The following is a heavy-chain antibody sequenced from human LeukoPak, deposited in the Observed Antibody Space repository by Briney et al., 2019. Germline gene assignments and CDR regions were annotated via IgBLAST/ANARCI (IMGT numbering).Heavy chain of an antibody. J-gene: IGHJ3*02. CDR1: GFTFSSYG. CDR2: ISYDGSNK. D-gene: IGHD7-27*01. CDR3: AKGPYWGSDAFDI. V-gene: IGHV3-30*18. Sequence: PGGSLRLSCAASGFTFSSYGMHWVRQAPGKGLEWVAVISYDGSNKYYADSVKGRFTISRDNSKNTLYLQMNSLRAEDTAVYYCAKGPYWGSDAFDIWGQGTMVTVSS.